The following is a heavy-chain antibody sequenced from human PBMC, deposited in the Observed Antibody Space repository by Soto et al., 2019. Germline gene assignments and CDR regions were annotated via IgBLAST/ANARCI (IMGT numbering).Heavy chain of an antibody. CDR1: GGSISSGGYY. Sequence: TLSLTCTVSGGSISSGGYYWSWIRQHPGKGLEWIGYIYYSVSTYYNPSLKSRVTISVDTSKNQFSLKLSSVTDADTAVYYSARAKKRIAAAENWLDAWGEGTRVTISS. CDR2: IYYSVST. V-gene: IGHV4-31*03. D-gene: IGHD6-13*01. CDR3: ARAKKRIAAAENWLDA. J-gene: IGHJ5*02.